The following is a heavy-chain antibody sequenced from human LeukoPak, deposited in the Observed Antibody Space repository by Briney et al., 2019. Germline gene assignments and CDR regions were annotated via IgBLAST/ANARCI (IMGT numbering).Heavy chain of an antibody. CDR2: ISAYNGNT. CDR1: GYTFTSYG. V-gene: IGHV1-18*01. CDR3: ARDNVHSGYDYVPREFDY. J-gene: IGHJ4*02. Sequence: ASVKVSCKASGYTFTSYGISWVRQDPGQGLEWMGWISAYNGNTNYAQKLQGRVTMTTDTSTSTAYMELRSLRSDDTAVYYCARDNVHSGYDYVPREFDYWGQGTLVTVSS. D-gene: IGHD5-12*01.